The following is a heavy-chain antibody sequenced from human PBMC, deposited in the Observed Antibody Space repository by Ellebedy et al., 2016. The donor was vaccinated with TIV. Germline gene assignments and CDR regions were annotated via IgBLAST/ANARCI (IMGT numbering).Heavy chain of an antibody. CDR3: AKVDSPRQWLYLDY. CDR2: ITWDGGST. J-gene: IGHJ4*02. Sequence: PGGSLRLSCAGTGFTFDDYAMHWVRQAPGKGLEWVSLITWDGGSTYYADSVKGRFTISRDNSINSLYLQMNSLRVEDTALYYCAKVDSPRQWLYLDYWGQGTLVTVSS. V-gene: IGHV3-43D*03. D-gene: IGHD6-19*01. CDR1: GFTFDDYA.